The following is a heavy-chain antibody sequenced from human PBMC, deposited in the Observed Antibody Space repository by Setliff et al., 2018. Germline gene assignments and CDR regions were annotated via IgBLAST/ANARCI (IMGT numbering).Heavy chain of an antibody. CDR1: GGSISSGSYY. Sequence: SETLSLTCTVSGGSISSGSYYWSWIRQPAGKGLEWIGHIYTSGSTNYNPSLKSRVTISVDTSKNQFPLKLSSVTAADTAVYYCARDCYYGSGSYLGRSGSYYYYYGMDVWGQGTTVTVSS. D-gene: IGHD3-10*01. CDR2: IYTSGST. V-gene: IGHV4-61*09. CDR3: ARDCYYGSGSYLGRSGSYYYYYGMDV. J-gene: IGHJ6*02.